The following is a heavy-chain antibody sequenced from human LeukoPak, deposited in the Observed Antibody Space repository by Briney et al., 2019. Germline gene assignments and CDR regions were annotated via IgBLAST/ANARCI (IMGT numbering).Heavy chain of an antibody. J-gene: IGHJ4*02. V-gene: IGHV4-59*08. CDR3: ARHGGAYSFDY. D-gene: IGHD2-21*01. CDR1: GGSFSTYY. Sequence: SETLSLTCAVSGGSFSTYYWSWIRQPPGKGLEWIGFIYYTGTTNYNPSLKSRVTISVATSKNQFSLKLISESAADTAVYYCARHGGAYSFDYWGQGTLVTVSS. CDR2: IYYTGTT.